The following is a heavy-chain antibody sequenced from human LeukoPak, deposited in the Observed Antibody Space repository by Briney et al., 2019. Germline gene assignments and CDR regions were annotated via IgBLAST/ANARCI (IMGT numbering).Heavy chain of an antibody. D-gene: IGHD2-2*01. CDR3: ARVQVVPAATDLYYYYGMDV. V-gene: IGHV3-11*01. Sequence: PGGSLRLSCAASGFTFSDYYMSWLRQAPGKGLEWVSYISSSGSTIYYADSVKGRFTISRDNAKNSLYLQMNSLRAEDTAVYYCARVQVVPAATDLYYYYGMDVWGQGTTVTVSS. CDR2: ISSSGSTI. J-gene: IGHJ6*02. CDR1: GFTFSDYY.